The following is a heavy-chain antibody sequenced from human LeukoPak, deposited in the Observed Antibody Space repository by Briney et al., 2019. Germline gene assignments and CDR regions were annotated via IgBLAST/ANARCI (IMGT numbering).Heavy chain of an antibody. CDR1: GFSFSSYG. J-gene: IGHJ4*02. Sequence: GRSLRLSCAASGFSFSSYGMHWVRQVPGKGLEWVAVISYDGDNKYYADSVNGRFTISRDNSKNTLSLQMDSLRAEDTAVYYCAKDIRVWGSYRYPCLDYWGQGTLVTVSA. CDR3: AKDIRVWGSYRYPCLDY. CDR2: ISYDGDNK. V-gene: IGHV3-30*18. D-gene: IGHD3-16*02.